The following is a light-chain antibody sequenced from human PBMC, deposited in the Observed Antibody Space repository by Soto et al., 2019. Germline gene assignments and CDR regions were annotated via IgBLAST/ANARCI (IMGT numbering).Light chain of an antibody. CDR1: QAIYHY. Sequence: DIQMTQSPSFVSASVGDRVTITCRASQAIYHYLAWFQQMPGKAPKPLLYAASSLQSGVPPKFSGSGFGTDFTLTISSLQPEDSATYYCQQYNSFPYTFGQGTKVDIK. CDR2: AAS. V-gene: IGKV1-16*02. CDR3: QQYNSFPYT. J-gene: IGKJ2*01.